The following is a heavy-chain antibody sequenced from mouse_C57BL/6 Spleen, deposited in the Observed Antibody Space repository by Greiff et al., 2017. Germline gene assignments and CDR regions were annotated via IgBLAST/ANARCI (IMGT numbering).Heavy chain of an antibody. Sequence: VQLQQSGAELMKPGASVELSCKATGYTFTGYWLEWVKQRPGHGLEWIGEILPGSGSTNYNEKFKGKATFTADPSSNTAYMQLSSLTTEDSAIYYCVPKSYYGSSYEAMDYWGQGTSVTVSS. CDR1: GYTFTGYW. CDR3: VPKSYYGSSYEAMDY. V-gene: IGHV1-9*01. CDR2: ILPGSGST. J-gene: IGHJ4*01. D-gene: IGHD1-1*01.